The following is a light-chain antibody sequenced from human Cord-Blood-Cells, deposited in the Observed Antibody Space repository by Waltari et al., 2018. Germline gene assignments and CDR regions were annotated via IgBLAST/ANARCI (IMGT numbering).Light chain of an antibody. Sequence: QSVLTQPPSVSGAPGQRVDISSTGSSFTIGGGSDVHLYQQLPGTAPKPLIYGNRNRPSGVPDRFSGSKSGTSASLAITGLQAEDEAGYYCQSYDSSLSGWVFGGGTKLTVL. V-gene: IGLV1-40*01. CDR3: QSYDSSLSGWV. CDR1: SFTIGGGSD. J-gene: IGLJ3*02. CDR2: GNR.